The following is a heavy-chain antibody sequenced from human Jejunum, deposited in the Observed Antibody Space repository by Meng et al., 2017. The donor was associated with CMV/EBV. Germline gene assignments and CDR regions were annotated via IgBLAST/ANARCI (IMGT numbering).Heavy chain of an antibody. V-gene: IGHV3-72*01. Sequence: SRFTFSDHSMDWVRQAPGKGLEWVGRTRNKPNTYTTEYAASVKGRFTISRDDSKNLLYLQMNSLKTEDTAVYYCARDLFGDNWPREDSWGQGTLVTVSS. CDR1: RFTFSDHS. CDR3: ARDLFGDNWPREDS. D-gene: IGHD1-1*01. CDR2: TRNKPNTYTT. J-gene: IGHJ4*02.